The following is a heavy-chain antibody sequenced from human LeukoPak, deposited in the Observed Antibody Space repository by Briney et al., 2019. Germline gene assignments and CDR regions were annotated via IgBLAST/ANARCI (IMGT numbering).Heavy chain of an antibody. V-gene: IGHV3-23*01. CDR3: AKGLAGAGHFDY. D-gene: IGHD6-19*01. J-gene: IGHJ4*02. CDR2: ISGSGGST. CDR1: GFTFSSYA. Sequence: PGGSLRLSCAASGFTFSSYAMSWVRQAPGKGLEWVSAISGSGGSTYYADSVKGRFTISRDKSKNTLYLQMNSLRAEDTAVYYCAKGLAGAGHFDYWGQGTLVTVSS.